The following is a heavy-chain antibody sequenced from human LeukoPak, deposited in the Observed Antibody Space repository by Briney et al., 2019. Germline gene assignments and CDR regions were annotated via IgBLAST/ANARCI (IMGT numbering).Heavy chain of an antibody. V-gene: IGHV3-11*04. J-gene: IGHJ4*02. CDR1: GFTFSDYY. Sequence: GGSLRLSCAASGFTFSDYYMSWIRQAPGKGLEWVSYISSSSSTIYYADSVKGRFTISRDNAKNSLYLQMNSLRAEDTAVYYCARDLPSGSGSYYKRPLYFDYWGQGTLVTVSS. D-gene: IGHD3-10*01. CDR3: ARDLPSGSGSYYKRPLYFDY. CDR2: ISSSSSTI.